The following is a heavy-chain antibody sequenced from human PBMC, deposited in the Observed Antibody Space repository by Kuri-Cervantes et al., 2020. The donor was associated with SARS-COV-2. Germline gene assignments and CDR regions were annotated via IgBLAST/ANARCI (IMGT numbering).Heavy chain of an antibody. CDR2: IYHSGST. CDR1: GGSIGSSNW. D-gene: IGHD3-3*01. Sequence: SCAVSGGSIGSSNWWSWVRQPPGKGLEWIGEIYHSGSTNYNPSLKSRVTISVDKSKNQFSLKLSSVTAADTAVYYCARDWAPGFWSGYEDYWGQGTLVTVSS. J-gene: IGHJ4*02. V-gene: IGHV4-4*02. CDR3: ARDWAPGFWSGYEDY.